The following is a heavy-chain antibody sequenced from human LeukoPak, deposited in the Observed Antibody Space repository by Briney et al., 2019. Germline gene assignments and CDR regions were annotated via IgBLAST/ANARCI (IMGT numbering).Heavy chain of an antibody. D-gene: IGHD6-19*01. CDR3: ARGSSGWYREFDY. J-gene: IGHJ4*02. V-gene: IGHV1-69*01. CDR1: GGTFSSYA. CDR2: IIPIFGTA. Sequence: SVKVSCKASGGTFSSYAISWVRQAPGQGLEWMGGIIPIFGTANYAQKFQGRVTITADESTSTAYMELSSLRSEDTAVYYCARGSSGWYREFDYWGRGTLVTVSS.